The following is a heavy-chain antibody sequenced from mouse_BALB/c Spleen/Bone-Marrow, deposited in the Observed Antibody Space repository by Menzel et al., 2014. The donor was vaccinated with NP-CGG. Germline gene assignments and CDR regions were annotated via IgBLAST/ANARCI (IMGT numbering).Heavy chain of an antibody. Sequence: EVKLMESGGGLVQPGGSRKLSCAASGFTFSSFGMHWVRQAPEKGLEWVAYISNASSTIYYAATVKGRFTISRDNPKNTLFLQMTRLRSGYTAMDYCARKGAMIAHYYSMDYWGQGTSVTVSS. D-gene: IGHD2-4*01. CDR1: GFTFSSFG. V-gene: IGHV5-17*02. CDR2: ISNASSTI. CDR3: ARKGAMIAHYYSMDY. J-gene: IGHJ4*01.